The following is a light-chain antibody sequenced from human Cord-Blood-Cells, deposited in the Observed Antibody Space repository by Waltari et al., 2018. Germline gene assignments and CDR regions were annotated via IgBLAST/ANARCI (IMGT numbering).Light chain of an antibody. V-gene: IGKV4-1*01. CDR3: QQYYSTPLT. CDR1: QSVLYSSNNKNY. J-gene: IGKJ1*01. Sequence: DIVMTESPDSLAVALVARATIHCHSRQSVLYSSNNKNYLAWYQQKPGQPPKLLIYWASTRESGVPDRFGGSGSGTDFTLTISSLQAEDVAVYYGQQYYSTPLTFGQGTKVEIK. CDR2: WAS.